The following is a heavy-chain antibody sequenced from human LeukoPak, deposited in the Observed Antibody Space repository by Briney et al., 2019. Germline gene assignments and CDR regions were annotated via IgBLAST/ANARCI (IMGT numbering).Heavy chain of an antibody. J-gene: IGHJ3*02. V-gene: IGHV1-3*01. CDR3: ARDLRYFDWLSRITNDAFDI. CDR1: GYTFTSYA. CDR2: INAGNGNT. D-gene: IGHD3-9*01. Sequence: ASVKVSCKASGYTFTSYAMHWVRQAPGQRLERMGWINAGNGNTKYSQKFQGRVTITRDTSASTAYMELSILRSEDTAVYYCARDLRYFDWLSRITNDAFDIWGQGTMVTVSS.